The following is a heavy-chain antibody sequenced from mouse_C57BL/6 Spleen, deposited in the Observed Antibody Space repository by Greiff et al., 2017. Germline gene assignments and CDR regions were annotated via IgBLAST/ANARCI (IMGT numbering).Heavy chain of an antibody. Sequence: VQLQQPGAELVRPGSSVKLSCKASGYTFTSYWMHLVKHRPIQFLELIGNIDPSASETHYTQKFKDKATLNVDKSSSTAYMQLSSRTSEDAAVYYCARVDYYGSKADWGQGTLVTVSA. CDR1: GYTFTSYW. CDR3: ARVDYYGSKAD. CDR2: IDPSASET. V-gene: IGHV1-52*01. D-gene: IGHD1-1*01. J-gene: IGHJ3*01.